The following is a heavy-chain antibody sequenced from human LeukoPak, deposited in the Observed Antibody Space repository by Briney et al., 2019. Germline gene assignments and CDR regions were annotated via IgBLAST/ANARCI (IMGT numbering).Heavy chain of an antibody. CDR2: IKQDGSEK. CDR1: GFTFDDYA. J-gene: IGHJ3*02. V-gene: IGHV3-7*01. Sequence: HSGGSLRLSCAASGFTFDDYAMHWVRQAPGKGLEWVANIKQDGSEKYYVDSVKGRFAISRDNAKNSLYLHMNSLRAEDTAVYYCARDWILWFGSLREDAFDIWGQGTMVTVSS. CDR3: ARDWILWFGSLREDAFDI. D-gene: IGHD3-10*01.